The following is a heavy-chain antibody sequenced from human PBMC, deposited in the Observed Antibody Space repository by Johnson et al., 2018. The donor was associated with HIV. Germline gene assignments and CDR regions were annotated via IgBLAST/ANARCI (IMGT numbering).Heavy chain of an antibody. J-gene: IGHJ3*02. V-gene: IGHV3-23*04. CDR1: GFTFDDYA. CDR3: AKDPGLSSSAVAFDI. Sequence: VQLVESGGGLVQPGRSLRLSCAASGFTFDDYAMSWVRQAPGKGLEWVLAISGSGGTTYYADSVRGRFTVSRDNSRDTLYLQMNSLRAEDTAVYYCAKDPGLSSSAVAFDIWGQGTMVTVSS. D-gene: IGHD6-6*01. CDR2: ISGSGGTT.